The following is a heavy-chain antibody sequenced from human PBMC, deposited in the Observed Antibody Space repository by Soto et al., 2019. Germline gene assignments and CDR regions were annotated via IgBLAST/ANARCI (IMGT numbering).Heavy chain of an antibody. CDR2: ISYDGSNK. Sequence: QVQLVESGGGVVQPGRSLRLSCAASGFTFSSYAMHWVRQAPGKGLEWVAVISYDGSNKYYADSVKGRFTISRDNSKNTLYLQMNSLRAEDTAVYYCARDRVITGTTHFYYYGMDVWGQGTTVTVSS. J-gene: IGHJ6*02. CDR1: GFTFSSYA. CDR3: ARDRVITGTTHFYYYGMDV. V-gene: IGHV3-30-3*01. D-gene: IGHD1-20*01.